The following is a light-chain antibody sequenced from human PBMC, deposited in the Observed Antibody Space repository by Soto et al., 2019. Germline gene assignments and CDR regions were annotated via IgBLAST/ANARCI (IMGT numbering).Light chain of an antibody. CDR2: EVS. J-gene: IGLJ2*01. CDR1: SSYVGSYNL. Sequence: QSVLTQPASVSGSPGQSITISCTGTSSYVGSYNLVSWYQQHPGKAPKLMIYEVSKRPSGVSNRFSGSKSGNTASLTISGLQAEDEADYYCCSYAGSRTWVFGGGTKLTVL. V-gene: IGLV2-23*02. CDR3: CSYAGSRTWV.